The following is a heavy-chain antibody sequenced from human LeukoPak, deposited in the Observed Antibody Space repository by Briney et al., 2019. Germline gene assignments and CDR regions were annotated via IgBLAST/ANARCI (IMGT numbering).Heavy chain of an antibody. V-gene: IGHV3-30*18. CDR2: ISYDGSNK. CDR1: GFTFSSYG. J-gene: IGHJ6*02. D-gene: IGHD1-26*01. CDR3: AKEREARYAGGMDV. Sequence: GGSLRFSCAASGFTFSSYGMHWVRQAPGKGLEWVAVISYDGSNKYYADSVKGRFTISRDNSKNTLYLKMNSLRAEDTAVYYCAKEREARYAGGMDVWGQRTTVTVSS.